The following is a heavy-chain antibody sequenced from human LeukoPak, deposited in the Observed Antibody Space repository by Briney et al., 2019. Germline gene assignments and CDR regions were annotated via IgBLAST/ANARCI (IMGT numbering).Heavy chain of an antibody. V-gene: IGHV3-23*01. CDR3: ASITMVRGVPSGDY. Sequence: PGGSLRLSCAASGFTFSSYAMSWVRQAPGKGLEWVSAISGSGGSTYYADSVKGRFTISRDNSKNTLYLQMNSLRAEDTAVYYCASITMVRGVPSGDYWGQGTLVTVSS. CDR2: ISGSGGST. J-gene: IGHJ4*02. CDR1: GFTFSSYA. D-gene: IGHD3-10*01.